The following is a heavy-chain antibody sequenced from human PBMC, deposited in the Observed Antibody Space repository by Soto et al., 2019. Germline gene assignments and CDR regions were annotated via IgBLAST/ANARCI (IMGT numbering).Heavy chain of an antibody. D-gene: IGHD1-26*01. V-gene: IGHV6-1*01. J-gene: IGHJ6*02. CDR2: TYYRSKWYN. CDR3: ARDRGLLGMDV. Sequence: QXLSLTCAISGDXVSSNSDAWNWIRQSPSRGLEWLGRTYYRSKWYNDYAVSVKSRITINPEKSKNQFSLQLNSVTPEATAVYYCARDRGLLGMDVWGQGTTVTVSS. CDR1: GDXVSSNSDA.